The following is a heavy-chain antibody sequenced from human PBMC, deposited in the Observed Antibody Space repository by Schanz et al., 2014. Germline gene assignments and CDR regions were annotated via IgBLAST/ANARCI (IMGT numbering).Heavy chain of an antibody. CDR2: IIPIHGIV. J-gene: IGHJ3*02. CDR1: GGTFSTYP. CDR3: ARGGGPEDVFDI. Sequence: QVQLVQSGGEVKKPGSSMKVSCKASGGTFSTYPINWLRQAPGQGLEWMGRIIPIHGIVNYAQRFQDRVRITADKSTSTAYMELSSLRSDDTAVYYCARGGGPEDVFDIWGHGTMLTVSS. V-gene: IGHV1-69*04. D-gene: IGHD5-12*01.